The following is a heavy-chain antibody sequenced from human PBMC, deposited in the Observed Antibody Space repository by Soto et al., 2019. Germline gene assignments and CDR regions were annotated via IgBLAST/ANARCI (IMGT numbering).Heavy chain of an antibody. CDR3: ARWSSGYLMSLGFDI. V-gene: IGHV4-34*01. Sequence: QVQLQQWGAGLLKPSETLSLTCAVYGGSFSGYYWSWIRQPPGKGREWIGEINHSGSTNYNPSLKSRVTISVDTSKNQFSLKLSSVTDADTAVYYCARWSSGYLMSLGFDIWGQGTMVTVSS. J-gene: IGHJ3*02. D-gene: IGHD3-22*01. CDR1: GGSFSGYY. CDR2: INHSGST.